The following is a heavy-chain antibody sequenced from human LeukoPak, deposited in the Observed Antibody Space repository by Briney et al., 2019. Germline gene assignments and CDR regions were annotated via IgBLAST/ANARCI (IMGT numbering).Heavy chain of an antibody. CDR1: GGSFTDYY. CDR2: INHSGYT. D-gene: IGHD5-12*01. Sequence: SETLSLTCAVYGGSFTDYYGSWIRRPPGQGREWIGEINHSGYTNYNPSLKSRVSVSVDTSKNQFSLKLSSVTAADTAVYYCARGQYTGYPTHWGQGTLVTVSS. J-gene: IGHJ4*02. V-gene: IGHV4-34*01. CDR3: ARGQYTGYPTH.